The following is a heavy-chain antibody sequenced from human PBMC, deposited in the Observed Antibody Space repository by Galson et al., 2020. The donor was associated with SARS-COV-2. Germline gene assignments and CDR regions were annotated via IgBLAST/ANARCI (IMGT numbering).Heavy chain of an antibody. CDR3: ARGPVVVVAATGDYYYYYGMDV. CDR1: GGSFSGYY. CDR2: INHSGST. Sequence: EPSETLSLTCAVYGGSFSGYYWTWIRQPPGKGLEWIGEINHSGSTNYNPSLKSRVTISVDTSKNQFSLKLSSVTAADTAVYYCARGPVVVVAATGDYYYYYGMDVWGQGTTVTVSS. V-gene: IGHV4-34*01. J-gene: IGHJ6*02. D-gene: IGHD2-15*01.